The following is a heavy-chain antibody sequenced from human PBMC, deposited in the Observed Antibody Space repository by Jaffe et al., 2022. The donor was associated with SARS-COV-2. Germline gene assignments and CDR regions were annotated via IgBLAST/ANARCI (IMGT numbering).Heavy chain of an antibody. D-gene: IGHD2-2*01. CDR1: GDTFTSHT. CDR2: VNAGNGNT. J-gene: IGHJ4*02. V-gene: IGHV1-3*01. Sequence: QVHLVQSGAEVKKPGASVRISCKASGDTFTSHTMYWVRQAPGQGLEWMGWVNAGNGNTQYSQKFQGRVTITKDTSASTAYMELSNLRSEDTAVYYCASGSTLKEVPAFDYWGQGTLVTVSS. CDR3: ASGSTLKEVPAFDY.